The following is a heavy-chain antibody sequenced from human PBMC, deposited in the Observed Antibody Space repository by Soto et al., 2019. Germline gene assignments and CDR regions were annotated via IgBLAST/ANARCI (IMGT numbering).Heavy chain of an antibody. Sequence: QVQLIQSGAEVKKPGASVKVSCKVSGYTLMELAMHWVRQAPGKGLEWMGRFDPEDGATIYAQKFQGRVTMTEDTSEDTAYMKLSSLRSEDTAVYYCAAEMTTGWIDPWGQGTLVTVSP. D-gene: IGHD4-4*01. J-gene: IGHJ5*02. CDR2: FDPEDGAT. V-gene: IGHV1-24*01. CDR3: AAEMTTGWIDP. CDR1: GYTLMELA.